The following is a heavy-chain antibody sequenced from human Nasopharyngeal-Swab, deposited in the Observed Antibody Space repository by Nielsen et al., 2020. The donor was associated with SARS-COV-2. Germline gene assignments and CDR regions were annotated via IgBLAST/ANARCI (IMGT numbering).Heavy chain of an antibody. V-gene: IGHV3-7*01. CDR1: GFTFSNYW. J-gene: IGHJ4*02. CDR2: IKQDGSEK. D-gene: IGHD3-22*01. Sequence: GEFLKISCAASGFTFSNYWMSWVRQAPGKGLEWVANIKQDGSEKYYLDSVRGRFTISRDNAKNSLFLQVNSLRAEDTAVYYCASHLSYYDRSGYFSEGFDYWGQGTLVTVSS. CDR3: ASHLSYYDRSGYFSEGFDY.